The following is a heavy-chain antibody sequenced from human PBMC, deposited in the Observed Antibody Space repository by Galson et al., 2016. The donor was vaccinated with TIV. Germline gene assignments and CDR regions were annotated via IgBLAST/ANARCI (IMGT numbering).Heavy chain of an antibody. CDR2: TYSRSRWYN. Sequence: CAISGDSVSSKSAAWNWIRQSPSRGLEWLGRTYSRSRWYNEYAVSVRSRISINPDTSKNQCSLQLNSVTPEDTAIYYCARGGGDGQKALTHFDHWGQGTLVTVSS. CDR1: GDSVSSKSAA. V-gene: IGHV6-1*01. CDR3: ARGGGDGQKALTHFDH. D-gene: IGHD5-24*01. J-gene: IGHJ4*02.